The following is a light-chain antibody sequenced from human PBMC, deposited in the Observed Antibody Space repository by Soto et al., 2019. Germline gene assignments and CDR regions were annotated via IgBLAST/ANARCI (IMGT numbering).Light chain of an antibody. J-gene: IGKJ1*01. CDR2: KAS. CDR1: QSIGMW. Sequence: DIQMTQSPSTLSASVGDRVTITCRASQSIGMWLAWYQQKPGKAPNLLIYKASNLQSGVPSRFSGSGSGTEFTLTISSLQPDDFATYYCQQYNSYWTFGQGTKVEIK. V-gene: IGKV1-5*03. CDR3: QQYNSYWT.